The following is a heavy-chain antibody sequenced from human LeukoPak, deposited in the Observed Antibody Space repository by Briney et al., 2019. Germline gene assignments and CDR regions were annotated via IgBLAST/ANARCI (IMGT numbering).Heavy chain of an antibody. CDR1: GYTFTSYG. V-gene: IGHV1-18*01. CDR3: ARDRWKQWLPNNGMDV. Sequence: GASVTVSCTASGYTFTSYGISWVRQAPGQGLEWMGWISAYNGNTNYAQKLQGRVTMTTDTPTSTAYMELRSLRSDDTAVYYCARDRWKQWLPNNGMDVWGQGTTVTVSS. D-gene: IGHD6-19*01. CDR2: ISAYNGNT. J-gene: IGHJ6*02.